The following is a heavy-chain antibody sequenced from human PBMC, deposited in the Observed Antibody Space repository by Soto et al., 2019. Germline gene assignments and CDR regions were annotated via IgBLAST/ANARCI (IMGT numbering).Heavy chain of an antibody. CDR2: INGGGNGP. CDR1: GFTFSDFA. Sequence: EVQVLESGGGLVQPGGSLRLSCAATGFTFSDFAMSWSRKAPGKGREWVSGINGGGNGPHYADSVKGRVTISRYNSNYTSYRQINSLRAADTAVHYCAKMERMDPRAYSFDYWGQGTLVSVSS. J-gene: IGHJ4*02. D-gene: IGHD2-15*01. V-gene: IGHV3-23*01. CDR3: AKMERMDPRAYSFDY.